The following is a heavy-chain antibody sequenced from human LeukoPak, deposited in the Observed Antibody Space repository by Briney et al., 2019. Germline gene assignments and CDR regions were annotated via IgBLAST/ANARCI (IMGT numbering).Heavy chain of an antibody. D-gene: IGHD7-27*01. CDR3: ARGPTNWGSLKYFDY. CDR2: ISYSGSS. J-gene: IGHJ4*02. CDR1: GGYIRGTNYF. Sequence: PSETLSLTCSVSGGYIRGTNYFWGWIRQPPGKGLEWIGDISYSGSSYYNPSLKSRVTISVDTSKNQFSLKLSSVTAADTAVYYCARGPTNWGSLKYFDYWGQGTLVTVSS. V-gene: IGHV4-39*07.